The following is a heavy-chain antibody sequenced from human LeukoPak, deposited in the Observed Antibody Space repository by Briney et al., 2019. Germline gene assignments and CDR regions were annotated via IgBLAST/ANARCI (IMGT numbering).Heavy chain of an antibody. Sequence: SETLSLTCTVSGGSISINSYYWDWIRQPPGKGLEWIGSIYYSGGTYYNPSLRSRLTISVDTSKNQFSLKLSSVTAADTAVYYCARGRYYYDSGGYQSPYYYMDVWGKGTTVTVSS. D-gene: IGHD3-22*01. CDR1: GGSISINSYY. CDR2: IYYSGGT. J-gene: IGHJ6*03. CDR3: ARGRYYYDSGGYQSPYYYMDV. V-gene: IGHV4-39*01.